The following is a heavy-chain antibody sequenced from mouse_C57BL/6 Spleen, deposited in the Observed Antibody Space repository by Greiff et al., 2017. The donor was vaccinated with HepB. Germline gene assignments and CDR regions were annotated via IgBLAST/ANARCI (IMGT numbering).Heavy chain of an antibody. D-gene: IGHD2-2*01. J-gene: IGHJ1*03. CDR1: GYTFTSYW. CDR3: ARWFPDWYFDV. V-gene: IGHV1-69*01. CDR2: IDPSDSYT. Sequence: VQLQQPGAELVMPGASVKLSCKASGYTFTSYWMHWVKQRPGQGLEWIGEIDPSDSYTNYNQKFKGKSTLTVDKSSSTAYMQLSSLTSEDSAVYYCARWFPDWYFDVWGTGTTVTVSS.